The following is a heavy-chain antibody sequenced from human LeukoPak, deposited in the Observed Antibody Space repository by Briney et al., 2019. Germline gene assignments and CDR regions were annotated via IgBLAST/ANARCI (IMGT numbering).Heavy chain of an antibody. CDR2: ISSNSGSI. Sequence: GGSLRLSCAASGFTFDDYAMHSVRQAPGKGLEWVSGISSNSGSIGYADSVKGRFTISRDNAKNSLYLQMNSLRAEDTALYYCARSEYYDSSGYRRGDFDYWGQGTLVTVSS. J-gene: IGHJ4*02. CDR3: ARSEYYDSSGYRRGDFDY. D-gene: IGHD3-22*01. CDR1: GFTFDDYA. V-gene: IGHV3-9*01.